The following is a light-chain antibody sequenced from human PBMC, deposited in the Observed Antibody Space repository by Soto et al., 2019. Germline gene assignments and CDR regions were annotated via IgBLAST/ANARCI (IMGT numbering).Light chain of an antibody. Sequence: DIVLTQSPLSLPVTPGEPASISCRSSQSLLHRNGYNYLDWYLQKPGQSPQLLIYLGSNRASGVPDRFSGSGSGTDFTLKISRVEAEDGGIYYCMQALQTTPSFGGGTQVELK. CDR1: QSLLHRNGYNY. V-gene: IGKV2-28*01. J-gene: IGKJ4*01. CDR2: LGS. CDR3: MQALQTTPS.